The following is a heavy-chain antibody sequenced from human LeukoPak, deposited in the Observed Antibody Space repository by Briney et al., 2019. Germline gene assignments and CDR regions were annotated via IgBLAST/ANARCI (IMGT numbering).Heavy chain of an antibody. CDR1: GFTFSDYS. CDR3: ARVPGIAVAAHFDY. D-gene: IGHD6-19*01. J-gene: IGHJ4*02. Sequence: GGSLRLSCEASGFTFSDYSMNWVRQAPGEGLEWLSYITSTSDTIYYADSVKGRFTSSRDNAKNSVYLQMNSLRAEDTAVYYCARVPGIAVAAHFDYWGQGTLVTVSS. V-gene: IGHV3-48*01. CDR2: ITSTSDTI.